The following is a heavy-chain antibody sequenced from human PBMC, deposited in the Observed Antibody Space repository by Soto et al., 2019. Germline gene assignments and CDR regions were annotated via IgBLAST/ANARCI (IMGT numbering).Heavy chain of an antibody. V-gene: IGHV5-51*01. J-gene: IGHJ6*02. CDR1: GYSFTRYW. CDR3: ARTAAAGKYYYGMDV. Sequence: TSGQGCGYSFTRYWIGWVRQMPGKGLECMGIIYPGDSDTRYSPSFQGQVTISADKSISTAYLQWSSLKASGTAMYYCARTAAAGKYYYGMDVWGQGTTVTVS. CDR2: IYPGDSDT. D-gene: IGHD6-13*01.